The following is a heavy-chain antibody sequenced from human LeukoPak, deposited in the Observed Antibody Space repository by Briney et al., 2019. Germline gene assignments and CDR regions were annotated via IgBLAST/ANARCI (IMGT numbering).Heavy chain of an antibody. CDR3: ARGSYYYGSGSYVFDI. J-gene: IGHJ3*02. Sequence: SQTLSLTCTVSGGSISSGGYYWSWIRQPPGKGLEWIGYIYHSGSTYYNPSLKSRVTISVDRFKNQFSLKLSSVTAADTAVYYCARGSYYYGSGSYVFDIWGQGTMVTVSS. CDR2: IYHSGST. D-gene: IGHD3-10*01. V-gene: IGHV4-30-2*01. CDR1: GGSISSGGYY.